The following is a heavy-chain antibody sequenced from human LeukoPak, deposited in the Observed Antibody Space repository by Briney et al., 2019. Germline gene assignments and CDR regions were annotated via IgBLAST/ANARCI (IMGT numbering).Heavy chain of an antibody. CDR3: AREASGNYHVFDS. CDR2: ITNSGRST. V-gene: IGHV3-11*04. J-gene: IGHJ4*02. Sequence: GGSLRLSCEASGFSFSNYFMSWIRQAPGKGLEWVSYITNSGRSTNYADVVKGRFTISRDNAKKSVYLEMTDLRAEDTAVYYCAREASGNYHVFDSWGQGTLVTVSS. CDR1: GFSFSNYF. D-gene: IGHD1-26*01.